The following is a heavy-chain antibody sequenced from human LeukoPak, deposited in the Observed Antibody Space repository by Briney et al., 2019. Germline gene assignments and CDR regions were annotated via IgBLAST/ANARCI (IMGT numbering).Heavy chain of an antibody. CDR2: INGGGSST. V-gene: IGHV3-74*01. Sequence: GGSLSLSCAASGVTFSLYWMHWVRHAPGKGLVWVSRINGGGSSTIYADSVKGRFTTSRDNAKYSLCLQMNSVRAEDTAVYFCARGIGCSDYWGQGTLGTVSA. J-gene: IGHJ4*02. CDR1: GVTFSLYW. D-gene: IGHD5-12*01. CDR3: ARGIGCSDY.